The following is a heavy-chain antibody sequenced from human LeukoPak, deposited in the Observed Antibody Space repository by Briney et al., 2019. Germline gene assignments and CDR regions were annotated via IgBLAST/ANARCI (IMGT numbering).Heavy chain of an antibody. CDR1: GFTFSSYA. V-gene: IGHV3-23*01. CDR3: AKDIVVVPAQEGWFDP. Sequence: PGGSLRLSCAASGFTFSSYAMSWVRQAPGKGLEWVSAISGSGGSTYYADSVKGRFTISRDNSKNTLYLQMNSLRAEDTAVYYCAKDIVVVPAQEGWFDPWGQGTLVTVSS. CDR2: ISGSGGST. D-gene: IGHD2-2*01. J-gene: IGHJ5*02.